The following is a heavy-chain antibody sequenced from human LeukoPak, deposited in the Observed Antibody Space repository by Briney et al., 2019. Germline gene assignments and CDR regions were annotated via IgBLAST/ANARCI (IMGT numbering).Heavy chain of an antibody. CDR1: GGSISSSSYY. CDR3: ARQRGRSYYYDSSGYYYFDY. D-gene: IGHD3-22*01. J-gene: IGHJ4*02. Sequence: SETLSLTCTVSGGSISSSSYYWGWIRQPPGKGLEWIGGIHYNGSTYYNPSLKSRVTISVDTSKNQFSVKLSSVTAADTAVYYCARQRGRSYYYDSSGYYYFDYWGQGTLVTVSS. V-gene: IGHV4-39*01. CDR2: IHYNGST.